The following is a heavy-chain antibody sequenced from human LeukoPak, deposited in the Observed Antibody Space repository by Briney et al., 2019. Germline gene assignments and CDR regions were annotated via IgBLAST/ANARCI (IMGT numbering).Heavy chain of an antibody. V-gene: IGHV3-23*01. J-gene: IGHJ4*02. CDR1: GFTFSSYA. D-gene: IGHD1-26*01. Sequence: GGSLRLSCAASGFTFSSYAMSWVRQAPGKGLEWVSAISGSGGSTYYADSVKGRFTISRDNSKNTLYLQMNSLRAEDTAVYYCATDGWREPVGWDYFDYWGQGTLVTVSS. CDR2: ISGSGGST. CDR3: ATDGWREPVGWDYFDY.